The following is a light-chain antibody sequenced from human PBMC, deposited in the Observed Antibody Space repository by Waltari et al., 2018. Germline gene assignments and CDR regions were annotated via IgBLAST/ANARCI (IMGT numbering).Light chain of an antibody. CDR1: QGIRND. J-gene: IGKJ1*01. V-gene: IGKV1-6*01. CDR2: SAS. CDR3: LQDYNYPRT. Sequence: TCRASQGIRNDLGWYQHKPWKAPKLLIYSASSLQSGVPSRFSASVSGTDFTLTISSLQPEDFATYYCLQDYNYPRTFGQGTKVEIK.